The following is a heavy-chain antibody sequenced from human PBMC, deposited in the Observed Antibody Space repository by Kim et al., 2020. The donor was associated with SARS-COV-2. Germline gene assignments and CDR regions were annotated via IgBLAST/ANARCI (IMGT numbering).Heavy chain of an antibody. CDR1: GFTFSNYG. Sequence: GGSLRLSCAASGFTFSNYGTHWVRQAPGKGLEWVAVIWYDGSNKYYADSVKGRFTISRDNSKNTLYLQMNSLRAEDTAVYYCAKDDYGMYVWGQGTTVTV. CDR3: AKDDYGMYV. CDR2: IWYDGSNK. J-gene: IGHJ6*02. V-gene: IGHV3-33*06.